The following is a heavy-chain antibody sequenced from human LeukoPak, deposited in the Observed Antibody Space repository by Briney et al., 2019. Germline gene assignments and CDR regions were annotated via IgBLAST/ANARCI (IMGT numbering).Heavy chain of an antibody. CDR2: ISGSGGST. CDR1: GFTFSSYA. CDR3: AKVYSSSWYPDAFDI. J-gene: IGHJ3*02. Sequence: GGSLRLSSAASGFTFSSYAMSWVRQAPGKGLEWVSAISGSGGSTYYADSVKGRFTISRDNSKNTLYLQMNSLRAEDTAVYYCAKVYSSSWYPDAFDIWGQGTMVTVSS. D-gene: IGHD6-13*01. V-gene: IGHV3-23*01.